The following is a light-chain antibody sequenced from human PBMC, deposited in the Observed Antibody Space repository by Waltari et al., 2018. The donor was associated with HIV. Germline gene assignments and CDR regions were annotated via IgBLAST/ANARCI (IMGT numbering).Light chain of an antibody. CDR2: AAS. CDR3: QHYGTSPPIT. CDR1: ETLSSNN. Sequence: EIVLTQSPDTLSLSPGARATLSCRASETLSSNNLAWYQQKPGQAPSLLIYAASMRATGIPDRFSGSGSGTDFSLTISRLEPEDFAVFYCQHYGTSPPITFGQGTRLEIK. J-gene: IGKJ5*01. V-gene: IGKV3-20*01.